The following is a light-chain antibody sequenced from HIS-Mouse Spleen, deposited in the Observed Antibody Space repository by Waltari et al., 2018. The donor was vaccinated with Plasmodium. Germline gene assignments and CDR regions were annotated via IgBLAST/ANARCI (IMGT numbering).Light chain of an antibody. CDR2: GAS. V-gene: IGKV4-1*01. Sequence: DIVITQVPDSLAVSLSERTTINFKSSQSGLYSSNNKNNLAWYQQKPGQPPKLVIYGASTRESGVPDRFSGSGSGTDFTLTISSLQAEDVAVYYCQQYYSTPLTFGGGTKVEIK. CDR1: QSGLYSSNNKNN. CDR3: QQYYSTPLT. J-gene: IGKJ4*01.